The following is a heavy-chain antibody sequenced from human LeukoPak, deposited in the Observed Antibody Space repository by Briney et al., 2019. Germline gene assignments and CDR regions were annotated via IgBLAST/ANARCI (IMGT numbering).Heavy chain of an antibody. CDR2: IYDSGST. CDR3: ARHYGP. J-gene: IGHJ5*02. D-gene: IGHD3-16*01. V-gene: IGHV4-59*05. CDR1: GVSISSYY. Sequence: PSETLSLTCTVSGVSISSYYWNWIRQPPGKGLEWIGSIYDSGSTYYNPSLKSRVTISVDTSKNQFSLKLNSVTAADTAVYYCARHYGPWGQGTLVTVSS.